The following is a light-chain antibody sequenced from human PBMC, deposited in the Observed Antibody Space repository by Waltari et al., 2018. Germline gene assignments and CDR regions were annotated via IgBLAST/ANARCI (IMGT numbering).Light chain of an antibody. J-gene: IGKJ2*01. Sequence: EMVLTQSPGTLSLSPGERPTLSSRASQSVPTTYLAWYRQKPGQAPRLLIFDASSRATGVPDRFSGSGSGTDFTLTISRLEPEDFAVFYCQQYDRSPVTFGEGTKLEIK. CDR1: QSVPTTY. V-gene: IGKV3-20*01. CDR2: DAS. CDR3: QQYDRSPVT.